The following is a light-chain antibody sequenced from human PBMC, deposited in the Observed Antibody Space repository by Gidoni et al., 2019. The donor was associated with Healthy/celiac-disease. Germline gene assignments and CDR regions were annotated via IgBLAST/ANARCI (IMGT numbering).Light chain of an antibody. CDR2: GAS. V-gene: IGKV3-20*01. Sequence: EIVLTQSPGTLSLSPGERATLSCRASQSVSSSYLAWYQQQPGQAPRLLIYGASSRATGIPDMFSGSGSGTDFTLTISRLEPEDFAVYYCQQYGSPLTFGGGTKVEIK. CDR3: QQYGSPLT. CDR1: QSVSSSY. J-gene: IGKJ4*01.